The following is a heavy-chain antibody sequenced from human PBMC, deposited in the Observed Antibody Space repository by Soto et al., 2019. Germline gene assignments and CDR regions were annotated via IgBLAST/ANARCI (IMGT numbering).Heavy chain of an antibody. V-gene: IGHV3-74*01. CDR3: ISLAFS. CDR2: INPDGSIV. D-gene: IGHD3-3*02. CDR1: GFTFIAWW. J-gene: IGHJ4*02. Sequence: PGGSLRLSCAVSGFTFIAWWMNWVLQVPGKGLVWVSRINPDGSIVDYADSVKGRFTVSRDNAKDTLYLQMDSLRAEDTGVYYCISLAFSWGRGTLVTVSS.